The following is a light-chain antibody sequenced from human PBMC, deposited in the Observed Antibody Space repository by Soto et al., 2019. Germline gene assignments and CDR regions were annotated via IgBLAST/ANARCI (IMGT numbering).Light chain of an antibody. J-gene: IGKJ2*01. CDR1: QSVSSSY. V-gene: IGKV3-20*01. Sequence: EIVLTQSPGTLSLSPGERATLSCRASQSVSSSYLAWYQHKPGQAPRLLIYGASSRATGIPDRFSGSGSGKDFNLTISRLEPEDFAVYYCQQYGSSPHTFGQGTKLEIK. CDR3: QQYGSSPHT. CDR2: GAS.